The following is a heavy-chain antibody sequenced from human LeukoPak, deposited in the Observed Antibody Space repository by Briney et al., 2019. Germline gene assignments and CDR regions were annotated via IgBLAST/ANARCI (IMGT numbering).Heavy chain of an antibody. CDR3: ASQSTPVLPFDI. Sequence: PGGSLRLSCAASGFTVSSNYISCVRQVPGKGLEWVSVIYSGGTTYYADSVKGRFTISRDNSKNTLYLQMNSLRAEDTAVYYCASQSTPVLPFDIWGQGTMVTVSS. CDR2: IYSGGTT. CDR1: GFTVSSNY. J-gene: IGHJ3*02. V-gene: IGHV3-66*04.